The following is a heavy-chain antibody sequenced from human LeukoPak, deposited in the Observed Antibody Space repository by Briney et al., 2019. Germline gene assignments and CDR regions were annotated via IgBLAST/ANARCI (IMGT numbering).Heavy chain of an antibody. CDR3: TRVGYIDEGIDY. D-gene: IGHD5-24*01. CDR2: IKQGGSKK. V-gene: IGHV3-7*04. CDR1: GFPFSSYW. J-gene: IGHJ4*02. Sequence: GGSLRLSCVASGFPFSSYWMTWVRQAPGKGLEWVANIKQGGSKKSYVDSVRGRFTISRDNAKNSLYLQMNSLRAEDTAIYYCTRVGYIDEGIDYWGQGTLVTVSS.